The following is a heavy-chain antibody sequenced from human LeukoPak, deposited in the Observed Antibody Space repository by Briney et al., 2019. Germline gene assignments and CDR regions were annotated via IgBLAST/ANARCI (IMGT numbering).Heavy chain of an antibody. Sequence: KSSQTLSLTCTVSGGSISSGSYYWSWIRQPPGKGLEWIGYIYYSGSTNYNPSLKSRVTISVDTSKNQFSLKLSSVTAADTAVYYCARLKSVVGALWFDPWGQGTLVTVSS. CDR1: GGSISSGSYY. J-gene: IGHJ5*02. V-gene: IGHV4-61*01. CDR2: IYYSGST. D-gene: IGHD1-26*01. CDR3: ARLKSVVGALWFDP.